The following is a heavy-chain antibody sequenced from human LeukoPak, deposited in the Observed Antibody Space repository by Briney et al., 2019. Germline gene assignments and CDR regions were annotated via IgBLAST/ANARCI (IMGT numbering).Heavy chain of an antibody. CDR3: ARDSDDALPTVAGVLDY. D-gene: IGHD6-13*01. CDR1: GFTFSSYA. J-gene: IGHJ4*02. V-gene: IGHV3-30*04. Sequence: GRSLRLPCAASGFTFSSYAMHWVRQTPGKGLEWVAVISYDGSNKYYADSVKGRFTISRDNSKNTLYLQMNSLRAEDTAVYYCARDSDDALPTVAGVLDYWGQGTLVTVSS. CDR2: ISYDGSNK.